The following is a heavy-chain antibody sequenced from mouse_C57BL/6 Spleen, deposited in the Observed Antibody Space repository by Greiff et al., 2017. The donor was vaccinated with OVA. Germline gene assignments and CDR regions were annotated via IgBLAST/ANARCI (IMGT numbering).Heavy chain of an antibody. D-gene: IGHD2-5*01. V-gene: IGHV1-64*01. CDR2: IHPNSGST. J-gene: IGHJ4*01. Sequence: VQLQQPGAELVKPGASVKLSCKASGYTFTSYWMHWVKQRPGQGLEWIGMIHPNSGSTNYNEKFKSKATLTVDKSSSTAYMQLSSLTSEDAAVYYCAREDYSNYDAMDYWGQGTSVTVSS. CDR1: GYTFTSYW. CDR3: AREDYSNYDAMDY.